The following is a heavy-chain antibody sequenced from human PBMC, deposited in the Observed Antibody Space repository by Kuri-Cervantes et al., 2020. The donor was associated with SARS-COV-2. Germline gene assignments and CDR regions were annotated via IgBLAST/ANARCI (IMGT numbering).Heavy chain of an antibody. J-gene: IGHJ6*01. CDR3: VRDDSQTYYAGGGSGNYYGKDV. CDR1: GGTFSSYV. V-gene: IGHV1-69*13. Sequence: SVKVSCKASGGTFSSYVISWVRQAPGQGLEWMGGIVPIFDITSYAQKFQGRVTITADESTSTVHMELSSLTSEDTAVYYCVRDDSQTYYAGGGSGNYYGKDVWEQATTTVSS. CDR2: IVPIFDIT. D-gene: IGHD3-22*01.